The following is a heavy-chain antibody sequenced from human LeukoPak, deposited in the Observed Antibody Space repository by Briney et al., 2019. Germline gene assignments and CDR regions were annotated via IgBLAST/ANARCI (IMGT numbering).Heavy chain of an antibody. CDR2: INHSGST. CDR1: GGSFSGYY. CDR3: ARGPRGSGSYYRLDY. D-gene: IGHD3-10*01. V-gene: IGHV4-34*01. J-gene: IGHJ4*02. Sequence: SETLSLTCAVYGGSFSGYYWSWIRQPPGKGLEWIGEINHSGSTNYNPSLKSRVTISVDTSKNQFSLKLSSVTAADTAVYYCARGPRGSGSYYRLDYWGQGTLVTVSS.